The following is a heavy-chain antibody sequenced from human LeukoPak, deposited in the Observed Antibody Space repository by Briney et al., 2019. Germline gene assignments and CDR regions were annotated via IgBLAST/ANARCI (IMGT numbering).Heavy chain of an antibody. CDR1: GFTFSSYA. D-gene: IGHD6-13*01. CDR3: AHPTEYSSSWYGNWFDP. V-gene: IGHV3-23*01. J-gene: IGHJ5*02. Sequence: GGSLRLSCAAPGFTFSSYAMSWVRQAPGKGLEWVSAISASGGSTYYADSVKGRFTISRDNSKNTLYLQMNSLRAEDTAVYYCAHPTEYSSSWYGNWFDPWGQGTLVTVSS. CDR2: ISASGGST.